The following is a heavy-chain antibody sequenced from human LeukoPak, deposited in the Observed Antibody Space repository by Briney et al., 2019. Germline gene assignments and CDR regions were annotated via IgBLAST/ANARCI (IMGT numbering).Heavy chain of an antibody. CDR1: GGSISSGSYY. V-gene: IGHV4-61*02. J-gene: IGHJ4*02. CDR2: IYTSGST. Sequence: PSETLSLTXTVSGGSISSGSYYWSWIRQPAGKGLDWIGRIYTSGSTNYNPSLKSRVTISVDTSKNQFSLKLSSVTAADTAVYYCARAGITMVRGVIYDYWGQGTLVTVSS. CDR3: ARAGITMVRGVIYDY. D-gene: IGHD3-10*01.